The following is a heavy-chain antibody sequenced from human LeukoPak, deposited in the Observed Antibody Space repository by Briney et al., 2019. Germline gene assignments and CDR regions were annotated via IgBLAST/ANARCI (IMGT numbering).Heavy chain of an antibody. CDR1: GFTFDDYG. J-gene: IGHJ4*02. CDR2: ISGSGGST. D-gene: IGHD2-21*02. Sequence: GGSLRLSCAASGFTFDDYGMSWVRQAPGKGLEWVSAISGSGGSTYYADSVKGRFTISRDNSKNTLYLQMNSLRAEDTAVYYCAKPAGDCEAYSEWDYWGQGTLVTVSS. CDR3: AKPAGDCEAYSEWDY. V-gene: IGHV3-23*01.